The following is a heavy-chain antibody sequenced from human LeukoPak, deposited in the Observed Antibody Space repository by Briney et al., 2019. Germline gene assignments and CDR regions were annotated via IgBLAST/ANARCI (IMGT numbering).Heavy chain of an antibody. D-gene: IGHD6-19*01. CDR1: GFTVSSNY. Sequence: GGSLRLSCAASGFTVSSNYMSWVRQAPGKGLEWVSSISSSSSYIYYADSVKGRFTISRDNAKNSLYLQMNSLRAEDTAVYYCARDDYGTISSGWYPVDYWGQGTLVTVSS. CDR2: ISSSSSYI. J-gene: IGHJ4*02. V-gene: IGHV3-21*01. CDR3: ARDDYGTISSGWYPVDY.